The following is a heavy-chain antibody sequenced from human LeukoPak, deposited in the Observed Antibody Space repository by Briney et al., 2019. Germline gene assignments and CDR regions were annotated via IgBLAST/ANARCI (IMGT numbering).Heavy chain of an antibody. CDR1: GGSISSYY. J-gene: IGHJ3*02. D-gene: IGHD3-10*01. CDR2: IYYSGST. CDR3: ARDSGSAFDI. V-gene: IGHV4-59*01. Sequence: SETLSLTCTVSGGSISSYYWSWVRQPPGKGLEWIGYIYYSGSTNYNPSLESRVTISVDTSKNQFSLKLSSVTAADTAVYYCARDSGSAFDIWGQGAMVTVSS.